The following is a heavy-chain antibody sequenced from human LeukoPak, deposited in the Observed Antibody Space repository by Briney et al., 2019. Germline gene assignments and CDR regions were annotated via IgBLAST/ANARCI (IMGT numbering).Heavy chain of an antibody. Sequence: SQTLSLTCALSGDNFSSNSATWRWIRQSPSRGLEWLERTYNRSKLYSDYAVSVRSRLTINPDTSKNQFSLQLNSVTPDDTAVYYCARGVGAAWKVFDYWGQGTLVTVSS. V-gene: IGHV6-1*01. CDR2: TYNRSKLYS. CDR1: GDNFSSNSAT. D-gene: IGHD3-10*01. CDR3: ARGVGAAWKVFDY. J-gene: IGHJ4*02.